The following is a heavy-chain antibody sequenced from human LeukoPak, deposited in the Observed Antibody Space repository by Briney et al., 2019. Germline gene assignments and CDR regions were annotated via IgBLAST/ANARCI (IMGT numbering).Heavy chain of an antibody. CDR2: ISYDGSNK. CDR1: GFTFSSYA. CDR3: ARGLGTGSLGPNYYYYGMDV. D-gene: IGHD3/OR15-3a*01. J-gene: IGHJ6*02. V-gene: IGHV3-30-3*01. Sequence: GGSLRLSCAASGFTFSSYAMHWVRQAPGKGLEWVAVISYDGSNKYYADSVKGRFTISRDNSKNTLYLQMNSLRAEDTAVYYCARGLGTGSLGPNYYYYGMDVWGQGITVTVSS.